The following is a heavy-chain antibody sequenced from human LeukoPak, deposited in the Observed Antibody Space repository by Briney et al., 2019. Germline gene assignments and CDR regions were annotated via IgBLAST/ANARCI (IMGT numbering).Heavy chain of an antibody. V-gene: IGHV3-30*18. D-gene: IGHD2-8*01. J-gene: IGHJ4*02. CDR1: GFDFNTFG. CDR3: AKSGGYCTDGICYHFDY. Sequence: PGGSLRLSCAASGFDFNTFGIHWVRQTPGKGLEWVAFISSDGSKQYYGDSVKGRFTISRDNSKNMLYLQISSLRPEDTAVYYCAKSGGYCTDGICYHFDYWGQGTLVTVSS. CDR2: ISSDGSKQ.